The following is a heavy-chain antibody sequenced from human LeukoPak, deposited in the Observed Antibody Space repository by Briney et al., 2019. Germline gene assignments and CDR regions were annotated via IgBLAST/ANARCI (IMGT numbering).Heavy chain of an antibody. CDR2: IIPIFGTA. J-gene: IGHJ4*02. Sequence: GASVKVSCKASGGTFSSYAISWVRQAPGQRLEWMGGIIPIFGTANYAQKFQGRVTITADESTSTAYMELSSLRSEDTAVYYCARGTSSGPMPYWGQGTLVTVSS. CDR1: GGTFSSYA. D-gene: IGHD6-19*01. V-gene: IGHV1-69*13. CDR3: ARGTSSGPMPY.